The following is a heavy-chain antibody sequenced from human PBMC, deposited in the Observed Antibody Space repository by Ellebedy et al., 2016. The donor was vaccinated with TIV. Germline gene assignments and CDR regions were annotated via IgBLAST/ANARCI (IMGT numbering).Heavy chain of an antibody. CDR1: RGSFSDYY. V-gene: IGHV4-34*01. CDR3: ASGRSGLLPPY. J-gene: IGHJ4*02. CDR2: INHSGST. Sequence: MPSETLSLTCAVYRGSFSDYYWGWIRQPPGKGLEWIGEINHSGSTNYNPSLKSRVTISVDTSKNQISLKLSSVTAADTAVYYCASGRSGLLPPYWGQGTLVTVSS. D-gene: IGHD3-22*01.